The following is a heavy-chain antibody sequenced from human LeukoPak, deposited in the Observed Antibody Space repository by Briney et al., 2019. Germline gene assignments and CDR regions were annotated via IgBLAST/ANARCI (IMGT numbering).Heavy chain of an antibody. CDR1: GYSISSGYF. CDR2: IYHSGST. Sequence: PSETLSLTCTVSGYSISSGYFWGWIRQPPGKGLECIGTIYHSGSTYYNPSLKIRVTISVDTFNNQFSLKLNSVTAAATAVYYCARIYSSSWFLNWFDPWGQGTLVTVSS. CDR3: ARIYSSSWFLNWFDP. J-gene: IGHJ5*02. D-gene: IGHD6-13*01. V-gene: IGHV4-38-2*02.